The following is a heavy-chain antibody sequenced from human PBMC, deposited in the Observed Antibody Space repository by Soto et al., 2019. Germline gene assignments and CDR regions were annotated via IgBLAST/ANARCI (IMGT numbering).Heavy chain of an antibody. D-gene: IGHD6-19*01. CDR1: GGSFSGYY. Sequence: PSETLSLTCAVYGGSFSGYYWSWIRQPPGKGLEWIGSIYDRGSTYSNPSLKSRLTTSVDTSKNQFSLKLTSVTAADTAVYYCARHGYSSGRTYFDYWGQGTLVTVSS. J-gene: IGHJ4*02. V-gene: IGHV4-34*01. CDR2: IYDRGST. CDR3: ARHGYSSGRTYFDY.